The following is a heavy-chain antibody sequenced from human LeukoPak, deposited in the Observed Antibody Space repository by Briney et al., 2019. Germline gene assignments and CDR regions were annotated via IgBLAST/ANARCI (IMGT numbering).Heavy chain of an antibody. J-gene: IGHJ4*02. V-gene: IGHV4-34*01. CDR3: ARGLSPHYFDY. CDR2: INHSGST. Sequence: SETLSLTCAVYGGSFSGYYWSWIRQPPGKGLEWIGEINHSGSTNYNPSLKSRVTISVDTSKNQFSLKLSSVTAADTAVYYCARGLSPHYFDYWGQGTLVTVSS. CDR1: GGSFSGYY.